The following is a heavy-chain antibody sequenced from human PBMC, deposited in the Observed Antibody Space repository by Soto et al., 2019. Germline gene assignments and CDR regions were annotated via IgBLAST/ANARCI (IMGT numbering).Heavy chain of an antibody. Sequence: QVQLVESGGGVVQPGRSLRLSCAASGFTFSSYGMHWVRQAPGKGLEWVAVISYDGSNKYYADSVKGRFTISRANSKSTLDLQMNSLRAEDTAVYYCAKDRYSSFLQDWFDPWGQGTLVTVSS. CDR1: GFTFSSYG. J-gene: IGHJ5*02. CDR3: AKDRYSSFLQDWFDP. CDR2: ISYDGSNK. V-gene: IGHV3-30*18. D-gene: IGHD6-19*01.